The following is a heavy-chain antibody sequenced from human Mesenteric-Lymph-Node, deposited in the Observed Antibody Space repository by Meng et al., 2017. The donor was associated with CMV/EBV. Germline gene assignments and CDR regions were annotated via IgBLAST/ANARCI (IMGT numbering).Heavy chain of an antibody. J-gene: IGHJ5*02. CDR1: GGSISSYY. V-gene: IGHV4-59*01. CDR3: ARIVGAPWRWFDP. CDR2: IYYSGST. Sequence: CTISGGSISSYYWSWLRQPPGKGLEWIGYIYYSGSTNYNPSLKSRVTISVDTSKNQFSLKLSSVTAADTAVYYCARIVGAPWRWFDPWGQGTLVTVSS. D-gene: IGHD1-26*01.